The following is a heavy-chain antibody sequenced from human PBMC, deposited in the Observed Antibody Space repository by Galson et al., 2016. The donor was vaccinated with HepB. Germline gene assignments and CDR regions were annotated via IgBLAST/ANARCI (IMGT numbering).Heavy chain of an antibody. J-gene: IGHJ4*02. V-gene: IGHV1-46*01. Sequence: SVKVSCKASGYTSTSYYIHWVRQAPGQGLEWMGIIFPSGGGTSYAQQFQGRVTMTRDTSTSTVYMDLSSLRSEDTAVYYCAREYPDQCYFDSWGQGTLVTVSS. CDR2: IFPSGGGT. CDR3: AREYPDQCYFDS. CDR1: GYTSTSYY.